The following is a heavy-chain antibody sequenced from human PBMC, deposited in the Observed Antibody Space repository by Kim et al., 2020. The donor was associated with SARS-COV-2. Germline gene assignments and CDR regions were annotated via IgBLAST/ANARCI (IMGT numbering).Heavy chain of an antibody. CDR3: ARITDDYYYDSSGYYPPDWGVVF. J-gene: IGHJ3*01. V-gene: IGHV4-61*02. CDR1: GGSISSGSYY. CDR2: IYTSGST. Sequence: SETLSLTCTVSGGSISSGSYYWSWIRQPAGKGLEWIGRIYTSGSTNYNPSLKSRVTISVDTSKNQFSLKLSSVTAADTAVYYCARITDDYYYDSSGYYPPDWGVVFWGQGTMVTVSS. D-gene: IGHD3-22*01.